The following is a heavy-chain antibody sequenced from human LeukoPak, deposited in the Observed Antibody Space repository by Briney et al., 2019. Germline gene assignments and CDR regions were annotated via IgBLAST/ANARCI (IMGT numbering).Heavy chain of an antibody. CDR2: IKEDGSET. CDR3: ARNVLLWFGELLPTGL. V-gene: IGHV3-7*03. Sequence: GESLRLSCAASGFIFKKYWMNWVRQVPGKGLECLANIKEDGSETYYADSVKGRFTISRDNAKNSLYLQMNSLRAEDTAVYYCARNVLLWFGELLPTGLWGQGTLVTVSS. J-gene: IGHJ4*02. CDR1: GFIFKKYW. D-gene: IGHD3-10*01.